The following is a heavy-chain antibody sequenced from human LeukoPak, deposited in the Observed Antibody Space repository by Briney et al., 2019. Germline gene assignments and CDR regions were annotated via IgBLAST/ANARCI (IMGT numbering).Heavy chain of an antibody. V-gene: IGHV1-69*13. CDR2: IIPIFGTA. CDR3: ARKRGIGSGHNWFDP. J-gene: IGHJ5*02. Sequence: SVKVPCKASGGTFSSYAISWVRQAPGQGLEWMGGIIPIFGTANYAQKFQGRVTITADESTSTAYMELSSLRPEDTAVYYCARKRGIGSGHNWFDPWGQGTLVTVSS. CDR1: GGTFSSYA. D-gene: IGHD3-3*01.